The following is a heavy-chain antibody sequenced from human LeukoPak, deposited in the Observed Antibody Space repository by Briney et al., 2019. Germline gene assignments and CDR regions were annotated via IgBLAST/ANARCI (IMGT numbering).Heavy chain of an antibody. CDR3: ARSGRGYDDAFDI. CDR1: GFTFSNYW. CDR2: IKQDGSEK. Sequence: GGSLRLSCAASGFTFSNYWMNWVRQAPGKGLEWVANIKQDGSEKYYVDSVKGRFTISRDNAKNSLYLQMNSLRAEDTAVYYCARSGRGYDDAFDIWGQGTMVTVSS. V-gene: IGHV3-7*01. D-gene: IGHD5-12*01. J-gene: IGHJ3*02.